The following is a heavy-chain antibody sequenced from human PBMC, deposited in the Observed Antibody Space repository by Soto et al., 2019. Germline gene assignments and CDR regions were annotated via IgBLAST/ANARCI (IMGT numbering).Heavy chain of an antibody. CDR2: IWHDGGNK. V-gene: IGHV3-33*01. J-gene: IGHJ4*02. CDR1: GSSFSSPG. D-gene: IGHD1-7*01. CDR3: ARGNWKYGYFDY. Sequence: QVQLVESGGGVFQPGGSLRLSGVASGSSFSSPGMHWVGKAPGKGLQWVAVIWHDGGNKNNADSVKGRFSISRDNSKNTIYLQMNSLRVEDTAVYYCARGNWKYGYFDYWGQGTLVTVSS.